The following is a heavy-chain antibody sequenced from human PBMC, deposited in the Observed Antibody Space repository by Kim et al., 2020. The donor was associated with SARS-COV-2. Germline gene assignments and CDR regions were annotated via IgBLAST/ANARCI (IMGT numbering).Heavy chain of an antibody. D-gene: IGHD2-21*01. J-gene: IGHJ6*01. CDR2: IYHSGKT. Sequence: SETLSLTCTVSGASISVGGYYWSWIRHHPGRGLEWIGYIYHSGKTYYNPSLKSRITMSVDTSKNQFSLNLSSVTAADTAVYYCARDIPLGGQ. CDR1: GASISVGGYY. CDR3: ARDIPL. V-gene: IGHV4-31*03.